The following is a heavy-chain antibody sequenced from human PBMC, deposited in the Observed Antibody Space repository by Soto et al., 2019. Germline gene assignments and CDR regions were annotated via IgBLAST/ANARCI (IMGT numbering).Heavy chain of an antibody. V-gene: IGHV1-18*01. Sequence: ASVKVSCKASGYTFTSYGISWVRQAPGQGLEWMGWISAYNGNTNYAQKLQGRVTMTTDTSTSTAYMELRSLRSDDTAVYYCARDIAGAGRNWFDPWGQGTLVTVSS. CDR1: GYTFTSYG. CDR2: ISAYNGNT. D-gene: IGHD6-13*01. CDR3: ARDIAGAGRNWFDP. J-gene: IGHJ5*02.